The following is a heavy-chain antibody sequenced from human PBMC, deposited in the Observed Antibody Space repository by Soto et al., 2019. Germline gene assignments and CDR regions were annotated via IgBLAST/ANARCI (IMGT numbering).Heavy chain of an antibody. CDR1: GGTFSRYS. CDR3: ASCLVTTYFYYYGMDV. CDR2: IIPVFGTA. V-gene: IGHV1-69*12. D-gene: IGHD4-17*01. Sequence: QVQLVQSGAEVKKPGSSVKVSCKASGGTFSRYSISWVRQAPGQGLEWMGGIIPVFGTANYAQKFEGRVTITADESMSTVYMELSSLTSDDTAVYLCASCLVTTYFYYYGMDVWGQGTTVTVSS. J-gene: IGHJ6*02.